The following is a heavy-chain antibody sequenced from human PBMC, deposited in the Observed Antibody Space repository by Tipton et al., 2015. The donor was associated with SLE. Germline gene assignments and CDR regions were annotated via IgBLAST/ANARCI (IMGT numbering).Heavy chain of an antibody. V-gene: IGHV4-59*01. CDR1: GGSINSYY. D-gene: IGHD1-26*01. CDR3: ARDRAHLGASWHFFDF. Sequence: TLSLTCTVSGGSINSYYWSWIRQPPGMGLEWVGFAFYSGSTSYNPSLKSRVTISVDMSKNQLSLHLISVTAADTAVYYCARDRAHLGASWHFFDFWDQGTLVTVSS. CDR2: AFYSGST. J-gene: IGHJ4*02.